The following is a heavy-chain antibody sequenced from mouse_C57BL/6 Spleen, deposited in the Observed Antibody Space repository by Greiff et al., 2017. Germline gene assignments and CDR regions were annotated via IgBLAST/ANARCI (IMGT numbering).Heavy chain of an antibody. CDR2: IYPYNGVS. CDR1: GYSFTGYY. CDR3: ARSADYYDYGNYAMDY. D-gene: IGHD2-4*01. J-gene: IGHJ4*01. Sequence: EVQLQESGPELVKPGASVKISCKASGYSFTGYYMHWVKQSHGNILDWIGYIYPYNGVSSYNQKFKGKATLTVDKSSSTAYMELRSLTSEDSAVYYCARSADYYDYGNYAMDYWGQGTSVTVSS. V-gene: IGHV1-31*01.